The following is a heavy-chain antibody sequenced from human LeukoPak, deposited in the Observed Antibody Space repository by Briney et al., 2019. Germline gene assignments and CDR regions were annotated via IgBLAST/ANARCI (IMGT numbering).Heavy chain of an antibody. D-gene: IGHD3-16*02. CDR1: GYTFTGYY. Sequence: ASVKVSCKASGYTFTGYYMHWVRQAPGQGLEWMGIINPSGGSTSYAQKFQGRVTMTRDMSTSTVYMELSSLRSEDTAVYYCARDGGVIVTAYYYYMDVWGKGTTVTVSS. J-gene: IGHJ6*03. CDR2: INPSGGST. V-gene: IGHV1-46*01. CDR3: ARDGGVIVTAYYYYMDV.